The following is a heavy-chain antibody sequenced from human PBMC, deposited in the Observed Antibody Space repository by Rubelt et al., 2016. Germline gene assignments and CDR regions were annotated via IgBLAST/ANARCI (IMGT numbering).Heavy chain of an antibody. Sequence: KPSETLSLTCGVYGGSLSGYFWKWIRQSPGTGLEWIGEIYHNGRTTYNQSLKSRVTISIDTSKDQSSLKLTSVTTADTAVYFCARHRADDPIAVFDYWGRGTLVTVSS. CDR1: GGSLSGYF. V-gene: IGHV4-34*01. CDR2: IYHNGRT. D-gene: IGHD2-21*01. J-gene: IGHJ4*02. CDR3: ARHRADDPIAVFDY.